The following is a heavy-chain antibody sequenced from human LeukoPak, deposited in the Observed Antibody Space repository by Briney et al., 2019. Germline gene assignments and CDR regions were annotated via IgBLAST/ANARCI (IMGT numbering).Heavy chain of an antibody. J-gene: IGHJ4*02. CDR1: RFTFSSYA. Sequence: GGSLRLSCAASRFTFSSYAMSWVRQAPGKGLEWVSAISGSGGSTYYADSVKGRFTISRDNAKNSLYLQMNSLRAEDTAVYYCARDHYGDYEILDYWGQGTLVTVSS. CDR3: ARDHYGDYEILDY. CDR2: ISGSGGST. D-gene: IGHD4-17*01. V-gene: IGHV3-23*01.